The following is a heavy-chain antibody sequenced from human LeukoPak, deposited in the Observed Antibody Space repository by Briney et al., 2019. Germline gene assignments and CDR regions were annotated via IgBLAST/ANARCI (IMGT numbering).Heavy chain of an antibody. CDR2: IKQDGSEK. Sequence: GGSPRLSCAVSGFTFSRHWMSWVRQAPGKGLEWLANIKQDGSEKYYVDSVEGRFTISRDNAKNSLYLQMNSLRAEDTAVYYCARSYYGSGTSYGMDVWGQGTTVTVSS. D-gene: IGHD3-10*01. CDR3: ARSYYGSGTSYGMDV. CDR1: GFTFSRHW. J-gene: IGHJ6*02. V-gene: IGHV3-7*01.